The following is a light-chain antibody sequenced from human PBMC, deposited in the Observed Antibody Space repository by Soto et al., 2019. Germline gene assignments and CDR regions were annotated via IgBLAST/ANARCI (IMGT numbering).Light chain of an antibody. CDR1: QSVGSN. Sequence: EIVMTQSPATLSVSPGERATLSCRASQSVGSNLAWYQQRPGQAPRPLIYGASTRAFGIPPRFSGSGSGTEFTLTISILQSEDFAVYYCQQYNNWPYTFGRGTKLEIK. V-gene: IGKV3-15*01. CDR2: GAS. CDR3: QQYNNWPYT. J-gene: IGKJ2*01.